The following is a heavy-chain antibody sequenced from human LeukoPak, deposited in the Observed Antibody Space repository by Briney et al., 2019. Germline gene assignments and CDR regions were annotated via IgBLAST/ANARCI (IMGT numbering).Heavy chain of an antibody. V-gene: IGHV4-34*01. J-gene: IGHJ4*02. CDR3: ARGWDTAMVFDY. CDR1: GGSFSGDY. D-gene: IGHD5-18*01. Sequence: SETLSLTCAVYGGSFSGDYWSWIRQPPGKGLEWIGEINHSGSTNYNPSLKSRVTISVDTSKNQFSLKLSSVTAADTAVYYCARGWDTAMVFDYWGQGTLVTVSS. CDR2: INHSGST.